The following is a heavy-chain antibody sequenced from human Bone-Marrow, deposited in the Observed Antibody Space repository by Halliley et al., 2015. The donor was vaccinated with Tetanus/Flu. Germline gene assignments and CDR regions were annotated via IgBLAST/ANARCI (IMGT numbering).Heavy chain of an antibody. CDR3: ARWGDGYPTYYFDF. J-gene: IGHJ4*02. Sequence: AASGFTVSSNYMNWVRQAPGKGLEWVSVIYSGGSTYYADSVKGRFTISRDISKNTLYLQMNSLRAEDTAVYYCARWGDGYPTYYFDFWGQGTLVTVSS. CDR2: IYSGGST. V-gene: IGHV3-53*01. CDR1: GFTVSSNY. D-gene: IGHD5-12*01.